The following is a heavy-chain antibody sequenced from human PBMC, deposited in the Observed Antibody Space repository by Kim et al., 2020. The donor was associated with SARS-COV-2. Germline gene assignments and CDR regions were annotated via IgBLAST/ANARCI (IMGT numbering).Heavy chain of an antibody. CDR3: ARHQDYYDSSGSTPFDY. CDR1: GGSISSSSYY. J-gene: IGHJ4*02. CDR2: IYYSGST. V-gene: IGHV4-39*01. D-gene: IGHD3-22*01. Sequence: SETLSLTCTVSGGSISSSSYYWGWIRQPPGKGLEWIGSIYYSGSTYYNPSLKSRVTISVDTSKNQFSLKLSSVTAADTAVYYCARHQDYYDSSGSTPFDYWGQGTLVTVSS.